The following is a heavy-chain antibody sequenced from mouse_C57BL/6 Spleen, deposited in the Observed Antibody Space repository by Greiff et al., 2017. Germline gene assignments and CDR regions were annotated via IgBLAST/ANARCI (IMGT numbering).Heavy chain of an antibody. D-gene: IGHD3-2*02. V-gene: IGHV1-15*01. Sequence: QVQLQQSGAELVRPGASVTLSCKASGYTFTDYEMHWVKQTPVHGLEWIVAIDPETGGTAYNQKFTGKAILTADTSSSTAYMELRSLTSEDSAGYYCTRGGQRRRLYARDYWGQGTSGTVSS. CDR2: IDPETGGT. CDR3: TRGGQRRRLYARDY. CDR1: GYTFTDYE. J-gene: IGHJ4*01.